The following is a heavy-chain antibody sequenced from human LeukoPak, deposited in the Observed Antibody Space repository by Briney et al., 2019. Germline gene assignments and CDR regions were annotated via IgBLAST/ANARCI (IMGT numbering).Heavy chain of an antibody. J-gene: IGHJ4*02. CDR3: ARERVTMVRGVFDY. CDR2: IIPILGIA. CDR1: GGTFSSYA. Sequence: SVKVSCKASGGTFSSYAISWVRQAPGQGLEWMGRIIPILGIANYAQKFQSRVTITADKSTSTAYMELSSLRSEDTAVYYCARERVTMVRGVFDYWGQGTLVTVSS. D-gene: IGHD3-10*01. V-gene: IGHV1-69*04.